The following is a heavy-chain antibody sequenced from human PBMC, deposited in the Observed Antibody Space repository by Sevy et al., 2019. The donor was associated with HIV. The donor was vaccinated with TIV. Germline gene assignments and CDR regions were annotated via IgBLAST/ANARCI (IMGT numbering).Heavy chain of an antibody. CDR2: IYSSGNT. CDR1: GGSISSADYY. Sequence: SETLSLTCTVSGGSISSADYYWNWIRQPPGKGLEWIGYIYSSGNTYYHPSLKSRVTISVDTSKNQFSLKQSSVTAADTAVYYCARAGYGDYVGYFDYWGQGTLVTVSS. CDR3: ARAGYGDYVGYFDY. D-gene: IGHD4-17*01. J-gene: IGHJ4*02. V-gene: IGHV4-30-4*01.